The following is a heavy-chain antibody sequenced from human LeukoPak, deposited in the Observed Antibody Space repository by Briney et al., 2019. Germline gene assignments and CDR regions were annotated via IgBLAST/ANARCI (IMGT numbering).Heavy chain of an antibody. V-gene: IGHV3-74*01. CDR2: IDIDGTGT. CDR1: GFTFTNYW. Sequence: GGSLRLSCAASGFTFTNYWMHWVRQAPGKGLVWVSRIDIDGTGTSYADSVKGRFTISRDNAKNSLYLQMNSLRAEDTAVYYCARVKAYYYGMDVWGQGTTVTVSS. CDR3: ARVKAYYYGMDV. J-gene: IGHJ6*02.